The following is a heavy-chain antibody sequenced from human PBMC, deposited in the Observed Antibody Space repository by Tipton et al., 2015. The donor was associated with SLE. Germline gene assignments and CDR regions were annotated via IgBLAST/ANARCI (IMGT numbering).Heavy chain of an antibody. CDR2: IYTSGST. CDR3: ARRGGDAFDI. D-gene: IGHD6-25*01. Sequence: TLSLTCTVSGGSISSGSYYWSWIRQPAGKGLEWIGRIYTSGSTNYNPSLKSRVTISVDTSKNQFSLKLSSVTAADPAVYYCARRGGDAFDIWGQGTMVTVSS. V-gene: IGHV4-61*02. CDR1: GGSISSGSYY. J-gene: IGHJ3*02.